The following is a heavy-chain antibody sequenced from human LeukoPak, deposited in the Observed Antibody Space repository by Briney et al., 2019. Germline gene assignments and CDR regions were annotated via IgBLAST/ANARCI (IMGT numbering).Heavy chain of an antibody. CDR2: INPNSGGT. CDR1: GYTFTGYY. Sequence: GASVKVSCKASGYTFTGYYIHWLRQAPGQGLEWMGWINPNSGGTKYAEKFQGRVTMTRDTSISTVDMELSSLRSDDTAFFYCARGRWFGTEYYFNYWGQGTLVIVSS. V-gene: IGHV1-2*02. J-gene: IGHJ4*02. CDR3: ARGRWFGTEYYFNY. D-gene: IGHD3-10*01.